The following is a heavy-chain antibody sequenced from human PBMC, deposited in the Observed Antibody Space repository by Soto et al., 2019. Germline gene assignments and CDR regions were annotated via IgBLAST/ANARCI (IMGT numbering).Heavy chain of an antibody. J-gene: IGHJ3*02. V-gene: IGHV3-73*01. CDR1: GFTFSGSA. CDR2: IRSKANSYAT. CDR3: TRRSSSWSFNDAFDI. D-gene: IGHD6-13*01. Sequence: GGSLRLSCAASGFTFSGSAMHWVRQASGKGLEWVGRIRSKANSYATAYAASVKGRFTISRDDSKNTAYLQMNSLKTEDTAVYYCTRRSSSWSFNDAFDIWGQGTMVTVSS.